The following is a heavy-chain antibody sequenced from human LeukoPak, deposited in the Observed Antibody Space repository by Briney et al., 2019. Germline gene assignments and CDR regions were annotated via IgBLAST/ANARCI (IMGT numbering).Heavy chain of an antibody. CDR3: ARVAISDMVRGVLDY. Sequence: PSETLSLTGAVSGYSISSGYYWGWIRQPPGKGLEWIGSIYHSGSTYYNPSLKSRVTISVDTSKNQFSLKLSSVTAADTAVYYCARVAISDMVRGVLDYWGQGTLVTVSS. V-gene: IGHV4-38-2*01. CDR2: IYHSGST. CDR1: GYSISSGYY. J-gene: IGHJ4*02. D-gene: IGHD3-10*01.